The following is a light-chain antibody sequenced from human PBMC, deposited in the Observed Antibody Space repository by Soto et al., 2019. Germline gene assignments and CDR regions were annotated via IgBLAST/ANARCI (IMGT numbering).Light chain of an antibody. J-gene: IGKJ2*01. CDR2: KAS. Sequence: DIQMTQSPSTLSAFVGDSVTITCRASQSLNNWFAWYQQKPGKAPTLLIYKASSLESGVPSRFSGSGSGTEFTLTIRSLQPDDFATYYCQQYNSYPYTFGQGTKLEI. CDR3: QQYNSYPYT. V-gene: IGKV1-5*03. CDR1: QSLNNW.